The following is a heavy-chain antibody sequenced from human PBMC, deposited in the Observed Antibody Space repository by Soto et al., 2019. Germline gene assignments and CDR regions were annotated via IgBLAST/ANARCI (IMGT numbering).Heavy chain of an antibody. D-gene: IGHD3-10*01. CDR1: GGSISSSSYY. CDR3: AGGNRDRGGGGSCDY. V-gene: IGHV4-39*07. CDR2: IYYSGST. Sequence: SETLSLTCTVSGGSISSSSYYWGWIRQPPGKGLEWIGSIYYSGSTYYNPSLKSRVTISVDTSKNQFSLKLSSVTTADTAGFSGAGGNRDRGGGGSCDYWGQGTLVTVSS. J-gene: IGHJ4*02.